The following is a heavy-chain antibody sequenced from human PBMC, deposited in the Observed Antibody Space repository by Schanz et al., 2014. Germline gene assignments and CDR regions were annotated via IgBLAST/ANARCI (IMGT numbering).Heavy chain of an antibody. D-gene: IGHD2-2*01. Sequence: QVQLVQSGAEVKKPGASVKVSCKASGYTFTSYSMHWVRQAPGQGLEWMGIINPIGGSTTYAQKFQGRLTITADKSTSTAYMELSSLRYEDTALYYCARGTMPGTFDIWGQGTMVTVSS. CDR2: INPIGGST. CDR1: GYTFTSYS. J-gene: IGHJ3*02. CDR3: ARGTMPGTFDI. V-gene: IGHV1-46*01.